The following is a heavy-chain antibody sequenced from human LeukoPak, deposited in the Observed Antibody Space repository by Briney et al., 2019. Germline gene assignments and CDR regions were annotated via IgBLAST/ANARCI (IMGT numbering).Heavy chain of an antibody. CDR1: GFTFSDCY. J-gene: IGHJ5*02. D-gene: IGHD6-13*01. CDR2: ISSSGSYT. V-gene: IGHV3-11*06. CDR3: ARDATAAGRFDP. Sequence: GGSLRLSCAASGFTFSDCYMSWIRQAPGKGLEWVSYISSSGSYTNYADSVKGRFTISRDNAKNSLYLQMNSLRAEDTAVYYCARDATAAGRFDPWGQGTLVTVSS.